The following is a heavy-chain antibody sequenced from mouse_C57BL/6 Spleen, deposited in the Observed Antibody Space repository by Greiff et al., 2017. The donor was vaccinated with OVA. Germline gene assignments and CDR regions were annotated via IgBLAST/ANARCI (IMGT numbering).Heavy chain of an antibody. CDR3: TRHDPGAIDY. CDR1: GFTFSDAW. V-gene: IGHV6-6*01. CDR2: IRNKANNTAT. J-gene: IGHJ4*01. Sequence: EVKVEESGGGLVQPGGSMKLSCAASGFTFSDAWMDWVRQSPEKGLEWVAEIRNKANNTATYYAVSVKGRFTISRDDSKSSVYLHMNSLRADDTCIYYCTRHDPGAIDYWGQGTSVTVSS.